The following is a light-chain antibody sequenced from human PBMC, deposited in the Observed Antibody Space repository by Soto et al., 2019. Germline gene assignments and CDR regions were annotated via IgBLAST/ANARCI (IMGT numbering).Light chain of an antibody. V-gene: IGKV3-15*01. CDR2: GAS. Sequence: EIVMTHSPATLSVSPWEVATLSCRASQSVSGNLAWYQHKPGQAPRLLIHGASTRATGIPARFSGSGSGTEFTLTISSLQSEDFAVYYCHQYNIRPWTLGHGTKVDIK. J-gene: IGKJ1*01. CDR1: QSVSGN. CDR3: HQYNIRPWT.